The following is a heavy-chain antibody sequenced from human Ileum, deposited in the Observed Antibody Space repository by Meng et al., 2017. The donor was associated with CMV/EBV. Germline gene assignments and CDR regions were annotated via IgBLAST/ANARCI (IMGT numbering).Heavy chain of an antibody. J-gene: IGHJ4*02. Sequence: SCAASGFTFSSYDMSWVRQSPGKGLEWVSRISGSGGSTYYADSVKGRFTISRDNSENTLYLQMNSLRAEDTAVYYCAKAQWLVGPLDFWGQGTLVTVSS. V-gene: IGHV3-23*01. CDR3: AKAQWLVGPLDF. CDR1: GFTFSSYD. D-gene: IGHD6-19*01. CDR2: ISGSGGST.